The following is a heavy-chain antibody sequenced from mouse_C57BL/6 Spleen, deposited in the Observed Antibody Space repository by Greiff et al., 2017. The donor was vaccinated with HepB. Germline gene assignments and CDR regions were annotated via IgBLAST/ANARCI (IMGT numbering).Heavy chain of an antibody. J-gene: IGHJ3*01. CDR1: GYAFSSSW. D-gene: IGHD2-3*01. Sequence: VQLQQSGPELVKPGASVKISCKASGYAFSSSWMNWVKQRPAKGLEWIGRIYPGDGDTNYNGKFKGKATLTADKSSSTAYMQLSSLTSEDSAVYFCAGLLPPFAYWGQGTLVTVSA. CDR3: AGLLPPFAY. V-gene: IGHV1-82*01. CDR2: IYPGDGDT.